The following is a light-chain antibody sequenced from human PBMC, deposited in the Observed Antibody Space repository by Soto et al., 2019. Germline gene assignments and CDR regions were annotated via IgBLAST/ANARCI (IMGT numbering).Light chain of an antibody. V-gene: IGKV1-33*01. CDR3: QQYDNLPLT. CDR1: QDISNY. Sequence: DIQMTQSPSSLSASVGDRVTITCQASQDISNYLNWYQQKPGKAPKLLIYDASNLETGVPSRFSGSGAGTDLTFTISSLQPEEIATYYCQQYDNLPLTFGGGTKVEIK. J-gene: IGKJ4*01. CDR2: DAS.